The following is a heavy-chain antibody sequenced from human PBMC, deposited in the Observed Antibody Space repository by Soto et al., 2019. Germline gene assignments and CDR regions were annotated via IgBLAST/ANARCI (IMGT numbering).Heavy chain of an antibody. D-gene: IGHD3-3*01. CDR2: INHSGST. CDR3: AGSYYDFWSGFPIVDY. Sequence: PSETLSLTCAVYGGSFSDYYWSLIRQPPGKGLEWIGEINHSGSTNYNPSLKSRVTISVDTSKNQFSLKLSSVTAADTAVYYCAGSYYDFWSGFPIVDYWGQGTLVTVSS. J-gene: IGHJ4*02. CDR1: GGSFSDYY. V-gene: IGHV4-34*01.